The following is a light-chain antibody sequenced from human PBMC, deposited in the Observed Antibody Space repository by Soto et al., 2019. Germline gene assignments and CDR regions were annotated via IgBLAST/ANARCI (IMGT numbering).Light chain of an antibody. V-gene: IGKV1-17*02. CDR3: LQHNSFPRT. J-gene: IGKJ1*01. Sequence: IRMTQSPSSFSASTGDRVTITCRASQGIRIDLGWFQQRPGKAPKRLIYGASSLQSGVPSRFSGSGYGTEFTLTISNLQPEDFATYYCLQHNSFPRTFGQGTKVDIK. CDR2: GAS. CDR1: QGIRID.